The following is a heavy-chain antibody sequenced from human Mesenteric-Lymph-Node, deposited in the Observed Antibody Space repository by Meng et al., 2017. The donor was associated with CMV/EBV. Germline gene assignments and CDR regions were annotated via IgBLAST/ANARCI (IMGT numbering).Heavy chain of an antibody. V-gene: IGHV3-23*01. J-gene: IGHJ4*02. CDR1: GFTFSSYA. Sequence: GESLKISCAASGFTFSSYAMSWVRQAPGKGLEWVSAISGSGGSTYYADSVKGRFTISRDNSKNTLYLQMNSLRAEDTAVYYCAKGQLWFGYDDYWGQGTPVTVSS. CDR3: AKGQLWFGYDDY. CDR2: ISGSGGST. D-gene: IGHD3-10*01.